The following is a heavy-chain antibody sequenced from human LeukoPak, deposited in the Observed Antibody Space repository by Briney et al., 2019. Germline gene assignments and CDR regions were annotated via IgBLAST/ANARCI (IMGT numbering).Heavy chain of an antibody. CDR1: DGSFSGYY. CDR2: INHSGSA. CDR3: ARGQGTVTTH. Sequence: KPSETLSLTCAVSDGSFSGYYWTRIRQPPGKGLEWIGEINHSGSANYNPSLMSRVTISLDTSKNHFSLNLSSVTAADTAVYYCARGQGTVTTHWGQGTLVTVSS. J-gene: IGHJ4*02. V-gene: IGHV4-34*01. D-gene: IGHD4-11*01.